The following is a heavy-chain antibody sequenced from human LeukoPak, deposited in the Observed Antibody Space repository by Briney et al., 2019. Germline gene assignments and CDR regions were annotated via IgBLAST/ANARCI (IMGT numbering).Heavy chain of an antibody. V-gene: IGHV1-3*01. CDR3: ARESCSGGSCHYYFDY. J-gene: IGHJ4*02. Sequence: ASVKVSCKASGYTFTSYYMHWVRQAPGQRLEWMGWINAGNGNTKYSQKFQGRVTITRDTSASTAYMELSSLRSEDTAVYYCARESCSGGSCHYYFDYWGQGTLVTVSS. CDR1: GYTFTSYY. D-gene: IGHD2-15*01. CDR2: INAGNGNT.